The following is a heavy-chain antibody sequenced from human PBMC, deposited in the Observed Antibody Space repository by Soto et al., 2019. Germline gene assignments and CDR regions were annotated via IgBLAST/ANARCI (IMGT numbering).Heavy chain of an antibody. J-gene: IGHJ3*02. CDR3: ASMSDYGDYAYAFDI. CDR2: ISYDGSNK. V-gene: IGHV3-30-3*01. Sequence: QVQLVESGGGVVQPGRSLRLSCAASGFTFSSYAMHWVRQAPGKGLEWVAVISYDGSNKYYADSVKGRFTISRDNSKNTLYLQMNSLRAEDTAVYYCASMSDYGDYAYAFDIWGQGTMVTVSS. D-gene: IGHD4-17*01. CDR1: GFTFSSYA.